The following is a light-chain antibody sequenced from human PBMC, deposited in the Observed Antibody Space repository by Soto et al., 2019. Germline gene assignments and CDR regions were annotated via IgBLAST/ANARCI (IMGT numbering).Light chain of an antibody. V-gene: IGLV1-40*01. CDR2: GNT. J-gene: IGLJ1*01. Sequence: QSVLTQPPSVSGAPGQRVTISCTGSSSNIGAGYNVHWYQQLPGTAPKLLIYGNTNRPSGVPDRFSGSKSGTSASLAITGLQAEDEADYYCQSYGSSLNDAVFGTGTKLTVL. CDR1: SSNIGAGYN. CDR3: QSYGSSLNDAV.